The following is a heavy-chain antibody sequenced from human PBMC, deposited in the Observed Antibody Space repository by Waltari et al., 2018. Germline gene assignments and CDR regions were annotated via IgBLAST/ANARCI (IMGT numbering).Heavy chain of an antibody. V-gene: IGHV4-31*03. Sequence: QVQLQESGTGLVKPSQTLSLTCTVSGDSISSNYYWTWIRQHPVKGLEGIGNIYNRGNTAYNPSLKSRLTISLDTAKNQFSLQLTSVIAADTAVYYCAREPLYWGQGTLVTVSS. CDR3: AREPLY. J-gene: IGHJ4*02. CDR1: GDSISSNYY. CDR2: IYNRGNT.